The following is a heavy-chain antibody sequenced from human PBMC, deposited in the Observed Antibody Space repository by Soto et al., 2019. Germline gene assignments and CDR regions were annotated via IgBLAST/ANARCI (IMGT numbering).Heavy chain of an antibody. J-gene: IGHJ4*02. CDR1: FGSFSGYY. Sequence: SETLSLTGSVYFGSFSGYYWSWIRQPPGKGLEWIGEINHSGSTNYNPSLKSRVTISVDTSKNQFSLKLSSVTAADTAVYYCERGKRAYRSGAIDYWGQGTLVTVSS. D-gene: IGHD6-19*01. V-gene: IGHV4-34*01. CDR2: INHSGST. CDR3: ERGKRAYRSGAIDY.